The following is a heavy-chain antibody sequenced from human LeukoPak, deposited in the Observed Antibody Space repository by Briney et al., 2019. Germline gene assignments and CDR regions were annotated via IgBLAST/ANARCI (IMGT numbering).Heavy chain of an antibody. V-gene: IGHV4-59*12. J-gene: IGHJ4*02. CDR3: AREHGSGYPLDY. Sequence: PSETLSLTCTVSGGSISSYYWSWIRQPPGKGLEWIGYVYYSGSTNYNPSLKSRVTISVDTSKNQFSLKLSSVTAADTAVYYCAREHGSGYPLDYWGQGTLVTVSS. CDR2: VYYSGST. CDR1: GGSISSYY. D-gene: IGHD3-3*01.